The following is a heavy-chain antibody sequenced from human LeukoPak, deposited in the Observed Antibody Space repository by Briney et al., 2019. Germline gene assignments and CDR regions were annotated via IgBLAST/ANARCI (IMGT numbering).Heavy chain of an antibody. V-gene: IGHV3-30*18. D-gene: IGHD3-22*01. J-gene: IGHJ6*02. CDR2: ISYDGSNK. CDR3: AKSAIVEVPTAPQHYYYYGMDV. Sequence: GRSLRLSCAASGFTFSSYGMHWVRQAPGKGLEWVAVISYDGSNKYYADSVKGRFTISRDNSKNTLYLQMNSLRAEDTAVYYCAKSAIVEVPTAPQHYYYYGMDVWGQGTTVTVSS. CDR1: GFTFSSYG.